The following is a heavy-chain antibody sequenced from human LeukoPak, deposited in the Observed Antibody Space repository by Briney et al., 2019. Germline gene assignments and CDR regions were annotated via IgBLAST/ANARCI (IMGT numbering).Heavy chain of an antibody. CDR2: IWYDGSNK. V-gene: IGHV3-33*01. CDR1: GFTFSSYG. J-gene: IGHJ4*02. CDR3: ARGGGVVITNGIDY. D-gene: IGHD3-22*01. Sequence: GGSLRLSCAASGFTFSSYGMHWVRQAPGKGLEWVAVIWYDGSNKYYADSVKGRFTISRDNSKNTLYLQMNSLRAGDTAVYYCARGGGVVITNGIDYWGQGTLVTVSS.